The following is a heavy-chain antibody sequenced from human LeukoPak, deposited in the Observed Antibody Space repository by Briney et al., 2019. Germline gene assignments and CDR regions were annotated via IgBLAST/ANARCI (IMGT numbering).Heavy chain of an antibody. CDR1: GFTFSSYA. Sequence: GGSLRLSCAASGFTFSSYAMSWVRQAPGKGLEWVSYISSSSSTIYYADSVKGRFTISRDNAKNSLYLQMNSLRAEDTAVYYCARAGQSSGWYMRSGWFDPWGQGTLVTVSS. V-gene: IGHV3-48*01. CDR2: ISSSSSTI. J-gene: IGHJ5*02. D-gene: IGHD6-19*01. CDR3: ARAGQSSGWYMRSGWFDP.